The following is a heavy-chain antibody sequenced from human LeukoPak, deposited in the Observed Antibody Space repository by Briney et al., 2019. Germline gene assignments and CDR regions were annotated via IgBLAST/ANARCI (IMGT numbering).Heavy chain of an antibody. CDR2: LNHSGST. CDR3: ARDILATSIAAPYY. V-gene: IGHV4-34*01. D-gene: IGHD6-13*01. Sequence: PSETLSLTCAVYGGSFSGYYWSWVRQPPGKGLEWIGELNHSGSTNYNPSLKSRVTISGDTSKNQFSLGLSSVNAADTAVYYCARDILATSIAAPYYWGQGTLVTVSS. J-gene: IGHJ4*02. CDR1: GGSFSGYY.